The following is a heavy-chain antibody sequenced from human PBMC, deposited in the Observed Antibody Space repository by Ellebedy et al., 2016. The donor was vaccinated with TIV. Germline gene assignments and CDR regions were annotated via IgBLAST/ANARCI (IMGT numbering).Heavy chain of an antibody. CDR1: GFTFSSYA. V-gene: IGHV3-23*01. CDR2: ISGSGGST. J-gene: IGHJ6*03. CDR3: AKAPTAIFAHFYYYYYYMDV. D-gene: IGHD2-21*02. Sequence: GESLKISXAASGFTFSSYAMSCVRQAPGRRLEWVSAISGSGGSTHYVDSVRGRFTISRDNSKNTLYLQMTSLRAEDMAVYYCAKAPTAIFAHFYYYYYYMDVWGKGTTVTVSS.